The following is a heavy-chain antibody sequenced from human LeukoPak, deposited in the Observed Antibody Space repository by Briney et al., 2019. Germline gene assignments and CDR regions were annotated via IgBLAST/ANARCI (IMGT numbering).Heavy chain of an antibody. Sequence: SSETLSLTCAVYGGSFSGYYWSWIRQPPGKGLEWIGEINHSGSTNYNPSLKSRVTISVGTSKNQFSLKLSSVTAADTAVYYCARGYCSGGSCYSFDYWGQGTLVTVSS. CDR1: GGSFSGYY. CDR3: ARGYCSGGSCYSFDY. J-gene: IGHJ4*02. V-gene: IGHV4-34*01. D-gene: IGHD2-15*01. CDR2: INHSGST.